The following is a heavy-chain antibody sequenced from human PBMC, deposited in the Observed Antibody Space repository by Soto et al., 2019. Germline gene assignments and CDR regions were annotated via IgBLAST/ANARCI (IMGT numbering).Heavy chain of an antibody. Sequence: QVQLVESGGGLVKPEGYLRLFCAASGFTFSAYYMSWIRQAPGKGLEWVSYISDSGSLTHYGDSVKGRFTISRDNAKASLYLQMDSLRAEDTAIYYCARALVLGVGALSQWGQGTLVTVSS. V-gene: IGHV3-11*01. J-gene: IGHJ4*02. CDR3: ARALVLGVGALSQ. D-gene: IGHD1-26*01. CDR1: GFTFSAYY. CDR2: ISDSGSLT.